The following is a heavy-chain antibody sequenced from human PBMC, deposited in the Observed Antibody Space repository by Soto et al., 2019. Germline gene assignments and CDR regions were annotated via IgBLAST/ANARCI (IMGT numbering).Heavy chain of an antibody. CDR3: AREAIVLVPAAMRAFDI. J-gene: IGHJ3*02. V-gene: IGHV1-69*12. CDR2: IIPIFGTA. D-gene: IGHD2-2*01. CDR1: GGTFSSYA. Sequence: QVQLVQSGAEVKKPGSSVKVSCKASGGTFSSYAISWVRQAPGQGLEWMGGIIPIFGTANYAQKFQGRVTITADESTSTVYMELSSLRSEDTAVYYCAREAIVLVPAAMRAFDIWGQGTMVTVSS.